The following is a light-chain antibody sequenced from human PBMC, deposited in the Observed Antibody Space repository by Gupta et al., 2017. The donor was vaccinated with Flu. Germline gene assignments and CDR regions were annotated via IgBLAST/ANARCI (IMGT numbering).Light chain of an antibody. CDR3: SSYTSTSTLV. CDR1: SSDVGDYNY. J-gene: IGLJ3*02. Sequence: SIIISCTGTSSDVGDYNYVSRYQEHPGKAPTLMIYEVTNRPSGVSNRFSGSKSGNTASLTISGLQAEDEADYYCSSYTSTSTLVFGGGTKLTVL. CDR2: EVT. V-gene: IGLV2-14*01.